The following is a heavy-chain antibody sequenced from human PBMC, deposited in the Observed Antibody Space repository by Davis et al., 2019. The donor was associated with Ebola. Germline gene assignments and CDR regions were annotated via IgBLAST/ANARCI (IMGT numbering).Heavy chain of an antibody. J-gene: IGHJ4*02. D-gene: IGHD4-17*01. CDR3: TSAYGDYDY. CDR2: FRSKANSYAT. Sequence: GGSLRLSCAASGFTFSGSAMHWVRQASGKGREWVGRFRSKANSYATAYAASVKGRFTISRDDSKNTAYLQMNSLKTEDTAVYYCTSAYGDYDYWGQGTLVTVSS. V-gene: IGHV3-73*01. CDR1: GFTFSGSA.